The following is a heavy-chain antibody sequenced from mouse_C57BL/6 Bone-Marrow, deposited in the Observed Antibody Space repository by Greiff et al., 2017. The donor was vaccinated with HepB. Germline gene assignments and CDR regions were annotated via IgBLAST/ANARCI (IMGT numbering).Heavy chain of an antibody. CDR1: GYTFTSYN. V-gene: IGHV1-12*01. Sequence: QVQLKESGAELVRPGASVKMSCKASGYTFTSYNMHWVKQTPRQGLEWIGAIYPGNGDTSYNQKFKGKATLTVDKSSSTAYMQLSSLTSEDSAVYFCARSELRGGAMDYWGQGTSVTVSS. J-gene: IGHJ4*01. CDR3: ARSELRGGAMDY. D-gene: IGHD1-1*01. CDR2: IYPGNGDT.